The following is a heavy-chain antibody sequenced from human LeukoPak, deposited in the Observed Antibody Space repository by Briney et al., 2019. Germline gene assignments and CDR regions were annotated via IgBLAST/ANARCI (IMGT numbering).Heavy chain of an antibody. V-gene: IGHV1-24*01. Sequence: ASVKVSCKVSGYTLTELSMHWVRQAPGKGLEWMGGFDPEDGETIYAQKFQGRVTITADKSTSTAYMELSSLRSEDTAVYYCASIAAAGSDYWGQGTLVTVSS. J-gene: IGHJ4*02. CDR2: FDPEDGET. CDR1: GYTLTELS. D-gene: IGHD6-13*01. CDR3: ASIAAAGSDY.